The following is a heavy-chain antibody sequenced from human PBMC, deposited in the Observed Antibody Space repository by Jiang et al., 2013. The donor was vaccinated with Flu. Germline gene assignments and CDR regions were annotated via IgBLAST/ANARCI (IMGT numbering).Heavy chain of an antibody. CDR2: ISSSSSYI. D-gene: IGHD5-12*01. CDR3: ARDRVDIVATTSFGYYDTEGY. J-gene: IGHJ4*02. Sequence: VQLLESGGGLVKPGGSLRLSCAASGFTFSSYSMNWVRQAPGKGLEWVSSISSSSSYIYYADSVKGRFTISRDNAKNSLYLQMNSLRAEDTAVYYCARDRVDIVATTSFGYYDTEGYWGQGTLVTVSS. CDR1: GFTFSSYS. V-gene: IGHV3-21*01.